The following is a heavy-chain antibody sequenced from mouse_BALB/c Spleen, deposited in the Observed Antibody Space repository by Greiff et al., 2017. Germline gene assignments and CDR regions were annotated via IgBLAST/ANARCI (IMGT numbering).Heavy chain of an antibody. V-gene: IGHV5-4*02. Sequence: EVKVEESGGGLVKPGGSLKLSCAASGFTFSDYYMYWVRQTPEKRLEWVATISDGGSYTYYPDSVKGRFTISRDNAKNNLYLQMSSLKSEDTAMYYCARFSDYYAMDYWGQGTSVTVSS. CDR2: ISDGGSYT. J-gene: IGHJ4*01. CDR3: ARFSDYYAMDY. CDR1: GFTFSDYY.